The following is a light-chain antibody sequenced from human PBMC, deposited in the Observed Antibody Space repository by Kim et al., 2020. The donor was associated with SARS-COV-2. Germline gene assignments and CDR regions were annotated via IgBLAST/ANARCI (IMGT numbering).Light chain of an antibody. Sequence: EIVMTQSPATLSVSPGERATLSCRASQSVSSNLAWYQQKPGQAPRLLIYGASTRATGIPARFSGSGSGTEFTLTISRLQSEDFAVYYCQQYNNWPFTFGGGTKVDIK. CDR3: QQYNNWPFT. V-gene: IGKV3-15*01. CDR2: GAS. CDR1: QSVSSN. J-gene: IGKJ4*01.